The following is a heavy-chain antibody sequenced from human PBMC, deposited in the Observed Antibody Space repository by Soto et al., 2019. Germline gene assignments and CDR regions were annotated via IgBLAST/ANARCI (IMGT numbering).Heavy chain of an antibody. V-gene: IGHV3-23*01. J-gene: IGHJ3*02. CDR1: GFTFSSYA. CDR3: AKDMLLQSPAPYCSGGSCYSAPDAFDI. CDR2: ISGSGGST. Sequence: GGSLRLSCAASGFTFSSYAMSWVRQAPGKGLEWVSAISGSGGSTYYADSVKGRFTISRDNSKNTLYLQMNSLRAEDTAVYYCAKDMLLQSPAPYCSGGSCYSAPDAFDIWGQGTMVTVSS. D-gene: IGHD2-15*01.